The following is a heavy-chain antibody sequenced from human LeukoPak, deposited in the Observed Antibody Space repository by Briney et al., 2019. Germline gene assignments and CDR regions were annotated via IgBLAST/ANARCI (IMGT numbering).Heavy chain of an antibody. Sequence: GGSLRLSCAASGFSVKDYYMTWVRQAPGKGVEWVSVILRDGITHHAASMKHLFTISRHFSTTTLNLPMTNLRPDDTAVYYCARGLATTGEDYWGQGTLVIVSS. CDR1: GFSVKDYY. CDR2: ILRDGIT. J-gene: IGHJ4*02. CDR3: ARGLATTGEDY. V-gene: IGHV3-53*04. D-gene: IGHD1-1*01.